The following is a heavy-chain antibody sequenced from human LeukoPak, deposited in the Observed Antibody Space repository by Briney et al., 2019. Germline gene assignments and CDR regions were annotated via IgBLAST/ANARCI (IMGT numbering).Heavy chain of an antibody. V-gene: IGHV1-69*13. CDR3: AREIGRCSGGSCYPNWFDP. CDR1: GGTFSSYA. Sequence: SVKVSCKASGGTFSSYAISWVRQAPGQGLEWMGGIIPIFGTANYAQKFQGRVTITADESTSTAYMELSSLRPEDTAVYYCAREIGRCSGGSCYPNWFDPWGQGTLVTVSS. CDR2: IIPIFGTA. D-gene: IGHD2-15*01. J-gene: IGHJ5*02.